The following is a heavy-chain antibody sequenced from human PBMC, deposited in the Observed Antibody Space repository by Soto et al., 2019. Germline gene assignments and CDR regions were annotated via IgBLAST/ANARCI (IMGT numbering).Heavy chain of an antibody. CDR3: ERRNCGGDCWQRNWFDP. D-gene: IGHD2-21*02. CDR2: IYYSGST. V-gene: IGHV4-59*01. J-gene: IGHJ5*02. Sequence: SETLSLTYSGSGGSLSTYYWSLIRQPPGKGLEWIGYIYYSGSTNYNPSLKSRVTISVDTSKNQFSLKLSSVTAADTAVYYCERRNCGGDCWQRNWFDPWGRGTLVTVSS. CDR1: GGSLSTYY.